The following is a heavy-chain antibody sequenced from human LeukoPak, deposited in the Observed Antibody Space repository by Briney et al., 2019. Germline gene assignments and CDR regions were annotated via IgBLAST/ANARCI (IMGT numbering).Heavy chain of an antibody. CDR2: ISSSSSYI. J-gene: IGHJ4*02. V-gene: IGHV3-21*06. CDR3: ARDGTYGSGSYSFDY. Sequence: GGSLVLSCAASGFTFSSYSMNWGRQAPGKGLEWVSSISSSSSYIYYADSVKGRFTISRDNAKTSLYLQMNSLRAEDTAVYYCARDGTYGSGSYSFDYWGQGTLVTVSS. CDR1: GFTFSSYS. D-gene: IGHD3-10*01.